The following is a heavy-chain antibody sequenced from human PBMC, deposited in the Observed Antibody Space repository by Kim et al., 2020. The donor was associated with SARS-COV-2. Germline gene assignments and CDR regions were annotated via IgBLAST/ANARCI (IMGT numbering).Heavy chain of an antibody. Sequence: SETLSLTCAVYGGSFSGYYWSWIRQPPGKGLEWIGEINHSGSTNYNPSLKSRVTISVDTSKNQFSLKLSSVTAADTAVYYCARTQATGSCYDYWGQGTLVTVSS. CDR2: INHSGST. V-gene: IGHV4-34*01. D-gene: IGHD2-15*01. CDR1: GGSFSGYY. CDR3: ARTQATGSCYDY. J-gene: IGHJ4*02.